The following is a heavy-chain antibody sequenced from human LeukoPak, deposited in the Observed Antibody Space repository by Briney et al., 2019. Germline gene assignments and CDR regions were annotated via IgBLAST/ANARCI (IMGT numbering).Heavy chain of an antibody. V-gene: IGHV1-2*02. J-gene: IGHJ4*02. Sequence: ASVKVSCKASGYTFTGYYMHWVRQAPGQGLEWMGWINPNSGGTNYAQKFQDRVTMTRDTSISTAYMELSRLRSDDTAVYYCARGLIAVADPIDYWGQGTLVTVSS. D-gene: IGHD6-19*01. CDR2: INPNSGGT. CDR1: GYTFTGYY. CDR3: ARGLIAVADPIDY.